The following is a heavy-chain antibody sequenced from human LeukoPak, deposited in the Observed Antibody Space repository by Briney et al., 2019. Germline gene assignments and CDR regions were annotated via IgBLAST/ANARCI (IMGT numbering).Heavy chain of an antibody. CDR1: GGSLSGYY. Sequence: SETLSLTCGVVGGSLSGYYWTWIRQPPGKGLEWIGEINHIGSTIYNPSLASRVSMSVDTSKSQFSLNVSSVTAADTAVYYCARGGRFSDWSRAYYFDLWALGTPVTVSS. D-gene: IGHD3-9*01. J-gene: IGHJ4*02. CDR3: ARGGRFSDWSRAYYFDL. CDR2: INHIGST. V-gene: IGHV4-34*01.